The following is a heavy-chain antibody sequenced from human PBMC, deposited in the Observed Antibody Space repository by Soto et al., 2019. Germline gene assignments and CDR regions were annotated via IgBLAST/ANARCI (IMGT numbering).Heavy chain of an antibody. CDR2: IIPILGIA. V-gene: IGHV1-69*02. Sequence: QVQLVQSGAEVKKPGSSVKVSCKASGGTFSSYTISWVRQAPGQGLEWMGRIIPILGIANYDKKFQGRVTLTADQSTRPAYRELSSLRSEDTAVYYWAMEYCSSTSCYRDYWGQGTLVTVSS. J-gene: IGHJ4*02. CDR1: GGTFSSYT. D-gene: IGHD2-2*02. CDR3: AMEYCSSTSCYRDY.